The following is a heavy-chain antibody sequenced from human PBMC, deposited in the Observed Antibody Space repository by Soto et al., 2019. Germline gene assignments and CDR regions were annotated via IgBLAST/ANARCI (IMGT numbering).Heavy chain of an antibody. J-gene: IGHJ4*02. Sequence: GGSLRLSCAASGFTFSSYWMSWVRQAPGKGLEWVANIKQDGSEKYYVDSVKGRFTISRDNAKNSLYLQMNSLRAEDTAVYYCARVSRIARGYYFDYWGQGTLVTVSS. D-gene: IGHD2-15*01. V-gene: IGHV3-7*04. CDR1: GFTFSSYW. CDR3: ARVSRIARGYYFDY. CDR2: IKQDGSEK.